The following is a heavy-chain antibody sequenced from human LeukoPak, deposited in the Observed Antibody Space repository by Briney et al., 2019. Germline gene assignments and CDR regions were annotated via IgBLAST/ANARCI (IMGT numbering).Heavy chain of an antibody. CDR2: ISSSSSYI. D-gene: IGHD5-12*01. V-gene: IGHV3-21*01. CDR1: GFTFSSYS. Sequence: KAGGSLRLSCAASGFTFSSYSMNWVRQAPGKGLEWVSSISSSSSYIYYADSVKGRFTISRDNAKNSLYLQMNSLRAEDTAVYYCARDAYSGYDYAFDIWGQGTMVTVSS. CDR3: ARDAYSGYDYAFDI. J-gene: IGHJ3*02.